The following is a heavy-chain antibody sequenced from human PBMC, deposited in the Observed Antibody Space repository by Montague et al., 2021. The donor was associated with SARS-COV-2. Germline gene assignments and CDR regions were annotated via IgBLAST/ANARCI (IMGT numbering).Heavy chain of an antibody. V-gene: IGHV3-66*01. J-gene: IGHJ3*01. Sequence: SLRLSCAASGFTVSSNYMSWVRQAPGKGLEWVSVIYSGGSTYYADSVKGRFTISRDNSKNTLFLQMNSLRAEDTAVYCCARARAYCGCDCYWGGAFDLWGQGTMVTVSS. CDR1: GFTVSSNY. D-gene: IGHD2-21*02. CDR3: ARARAYCGCDCYWGGAFDL. CDR2: IYSGGST.